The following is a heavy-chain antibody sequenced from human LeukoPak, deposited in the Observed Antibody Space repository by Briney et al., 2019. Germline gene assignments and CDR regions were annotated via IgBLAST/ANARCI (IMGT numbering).Heavy chain of an antibody. CDR2: INHSGST. CDR1: GGFFSGYY. CDR3: ARLTNMEKDVTPTYYMDV. V-gene: IGHV4-34*01. D-gene: IGHD2-8*01. Sequence: SETLSLTCAVYGGFFSGYYWSWIRQPPGKGLEWIGEINHSGSTNYNPSLKSRVTISVDTSKSQFSLKLSSVTAADTAVYYCARLTNMEKDVTPTYYMDVWGKGTTVTVSS. J-gene: IGHJ6*03.